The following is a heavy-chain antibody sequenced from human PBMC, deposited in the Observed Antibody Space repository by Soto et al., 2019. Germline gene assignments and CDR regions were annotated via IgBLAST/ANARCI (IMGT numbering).Heavy chain of an antibody. V-gene: IGHV1-69*01. CDR1: GGTFSSYA. CDR3: ARGRGMGYSTTWNIYWYYNMDV. Sequence: QVQLEQSGAEVKKPGSSVRVSCKASGGTFSSYAITWVRQAPGQGLEWMGGIITIFGTTNHAQQFQGRVTITADDSTHTAYMELSSLRSEDTAVYYCARGRGMGYSTTWNIYWYYNMDVWGQGTSVTVSS. D-gene: IGHD1-1*01. CDR2: IITIFGTT. J-gene: IGHJ6*02.